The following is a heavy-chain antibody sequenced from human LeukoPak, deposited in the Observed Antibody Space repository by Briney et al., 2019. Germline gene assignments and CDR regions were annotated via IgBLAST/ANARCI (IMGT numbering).Heavy chain of an antibody. CDR1: GYSFTSYW. J-gene: IGHJ5*02. V-gene: IGHV5-51*01. D-gene: IGHD3-10*01. CDR3: ARHGGLGGFGELFRYHTPNWFDP. CDR2: IYPGDSDT. Sequence: GESLKISCKGSGYSFTSYWIGWVRQMPGKGLEWMGIIYPGDSDTRYSPSFQGQVTISADKSISTAYLQWSSLKASDTAMYYCARHGGLGGFGELFRYHTPNWFDPWDQGTLVTVSS.